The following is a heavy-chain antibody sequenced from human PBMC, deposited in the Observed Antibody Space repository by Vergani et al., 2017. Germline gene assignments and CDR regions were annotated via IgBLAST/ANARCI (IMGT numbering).Heavy chain of an antibody. V-gene: IGHV3-30*18. J-gene: IGHJ1*01. D-gene: IGHD6-13*01. Sequence: QVQLVESGGGEVQPGRSLRLSCAASGFTFSSYGMHWVRQAPGKGLEWVAVISYDGSNKYYADSVKGRFTISRDNSKNTLYLQMNSLRAEDTAVYYCAKDVLAAAAGAEYFQHWGQGTLVTVSS. CDR1: GFTFSSYG. CDR3: AKDVLAAAAGAEYFQH. CDR2: ISYDGSNK.